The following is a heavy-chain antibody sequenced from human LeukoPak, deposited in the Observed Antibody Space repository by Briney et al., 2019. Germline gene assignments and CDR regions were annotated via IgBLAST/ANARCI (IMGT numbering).Heavy chain of an antibody. CDR1: GRSFSGYY. D-gene: IGHD3-22*01. V-gene: IGHV4-34*01. CDR3: ARANYYDRSVYSY. CDR2: INHSGST. J-gene: IGHJ4*02. Sequence: NPSETLSLAYAVYGRSFSGYYWSWIRQPPGKGLEWIGEINHSGSTNYNPSLKSRVTISVDTSKNQFSLKLSSVTAADTAVYYCARANYYDRSVYSYWGQGTLVTVSS.